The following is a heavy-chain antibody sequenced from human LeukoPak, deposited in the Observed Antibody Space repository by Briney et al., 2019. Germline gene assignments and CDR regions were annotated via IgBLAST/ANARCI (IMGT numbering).Heavy chain of an antibody. CDR2: ISSSSSYI. J-gene: IGHJ5*02. CDR1: GFTFSSYS. Sequence: GGSLRLSCAASGFTFSSYSMNWVRQALGKGLEWVSSISSSSSYIYQADSVKGRFTISRDNAKNSLYLQMNSLRVEDTAVYYCARQRGYCSGGSCRGWFDPWGQGTLVTVSS. CDR3: ARQRGYCSGGSCRGWFDP. D-gene: IGHD2-15*01. V-gene: IGHV3-21*01.